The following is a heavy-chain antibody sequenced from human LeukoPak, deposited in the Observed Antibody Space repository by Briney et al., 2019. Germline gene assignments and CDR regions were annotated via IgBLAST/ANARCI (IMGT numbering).Heavy chain of an antibody. J-gene: IGHJ4*02. V-gene: IGHV4-34*01. CDR3: ARGAGFDY. CDR2: INHSGGT. CDR1: GFTFSIYW. Sequence: GSLRLSCAASGFTFSIYWMSWIRQPPGKGLEWIGEINHSGGTNYNPSLKSRVTISVDTSKNQFSLKLSSVTAADTAVYYCARGAGFDYWGQGTLVTVSS.